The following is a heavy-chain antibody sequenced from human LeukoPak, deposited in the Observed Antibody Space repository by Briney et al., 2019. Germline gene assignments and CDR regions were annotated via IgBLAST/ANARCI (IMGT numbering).Heavy chain of an antibody. J-gene: IGHJ4*02. Sequence: GGSLRLSCAVSGFSFSDYYMSWIRQAPGKGLEWVSYISSSSYTNYADSVKGRFTISRDNAQNSLYLQMNSLRAEDTAVYYCARVKVGGEYCFDFWGQGTLVTVSS. CDR1: GFSFSDYY. CDR3: ARVKVGGEYCFDF. D-gene: IGHD3-16*01. CDR2: ISSSSYT. V-gene: IGHV3-11*06.